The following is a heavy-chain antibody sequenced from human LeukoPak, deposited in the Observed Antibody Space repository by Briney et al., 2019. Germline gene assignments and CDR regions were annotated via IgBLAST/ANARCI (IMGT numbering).Heavy chain of an antibody. V-gene: IGHV4-61*01. J-gene: IGHJ4*02. Sequence: SETLSLTCTVSGASVSSVFYYWSWVRQPPGRGLEWIGYIYYSGSTNYNPSLKCRVTILVDTSKNQFSLRLSSVTAADTAVYYCARNYYDSTGYLPGLFDYWGQGTLVTVSS. CDR3: ARNYYDSTGYLPGLFDY. D-gene: IGHD3-22*01. CDR2: IYYSGST. CDR1: GASVSSVFYY.